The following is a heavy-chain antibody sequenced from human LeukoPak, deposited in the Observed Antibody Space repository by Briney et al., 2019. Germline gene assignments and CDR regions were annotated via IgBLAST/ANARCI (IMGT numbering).Heavy chain of an antibody. V-gene: IGHV3-66*02. CDR3: AREWEQLPYFDY. CDR2: IYRGDST. Sequence: GGSLRLSCAASGFTVSTNYMNWVRQAPGKGLEWVSVIYRGDSTYYADSVKGRFTISRDNSKNMLFLQMSSLRAEDSAVYYCAREWEQLPYFDYWGQGTLVTASS. J-gene: IGHJ4*02. D-gene: IGHD1-26*01. CDR1: GFTVSTNY.